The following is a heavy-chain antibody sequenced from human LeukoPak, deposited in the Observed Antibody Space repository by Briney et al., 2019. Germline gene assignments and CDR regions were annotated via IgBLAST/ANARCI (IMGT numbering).Heavy chain of an antibody. J-gene: IGHJ4*02. V-gene: IGHV4-39*01. CDR1: GGSISSSSYY. CDR2: IYYSGRT. D-gene: IGHD7-27*01. CDR3: ASVGKLGYYFDF. Sequence: SETLSLTCNVSGGSISSSSYYWGWIRQSPGKGLEWIGDIYYSGRTYNKNPSLESRVTISIDTSKSQFSLKLSSVSAADTAIYYCASVGKLGYYFDFWSQGTLVTVSS.